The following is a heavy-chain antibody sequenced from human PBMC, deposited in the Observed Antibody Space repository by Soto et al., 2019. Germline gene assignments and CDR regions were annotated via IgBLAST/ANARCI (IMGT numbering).Heavy chain of an antibody. Sequence: GGSLRLSCAASGFTFSSYAMSWVRQAPGKGLEWVSAISGSGGSTYYADSVKGRFTISRDNSKNTLYLQMNSLRAEDTAVYYCAKSDLLTGFAFYYYYGMDVWGQGTTVIVSS. CDR2: ISGSGGST. CDR1: GFTFSSYA. CDR3: AKSDLLTGFAFYYYYGMDV. J-gene: IGHJ6*02. V-gene: IGHV3-23*01. D-gene: IGHD3-9*01.